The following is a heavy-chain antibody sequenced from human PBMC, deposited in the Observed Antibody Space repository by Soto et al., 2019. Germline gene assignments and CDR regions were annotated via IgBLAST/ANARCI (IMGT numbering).Heavy chain of an antibody. D-gene: IGHD2-15*01. J-gene: IGHJ6*02. Sequence: PGGSLRLSCAASGFTFSSYGIHWVRQAPGKGLEWVAVISYDGTDKYYADSVKGRFTISRDNSKNTLYLQINSLRAEDTAVYHCAKDIISGSSYYFYGMDAWGQGTTVTVYS. CDR2: ISYDGTDK. V-gene: IGHV3-30*18. CDR1: GFTFSSYG. CDR3: AKDIISGSSYYFYGMDA.